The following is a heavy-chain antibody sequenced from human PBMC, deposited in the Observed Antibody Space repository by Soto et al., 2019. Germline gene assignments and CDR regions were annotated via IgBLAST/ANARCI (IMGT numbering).Heavy chain of an antibody. Sequence: SETLSLTCTVSGGSISSYYWSWTRQPPGKGLEWIGYIYYSGSTNYNPSLKSRVTISVDTSKNQFSLKLSSVTAADTAVYYCARGELRFNFDYWGQGTLVTVSS. CDR1: GGSISSYY. CDR2: IYYSGST. D-gene: IGHD1-7*01. J-gene: IGHJ4*02. CDR3: ARGELRFNFDY. V-gene: IGHV4-59*01.